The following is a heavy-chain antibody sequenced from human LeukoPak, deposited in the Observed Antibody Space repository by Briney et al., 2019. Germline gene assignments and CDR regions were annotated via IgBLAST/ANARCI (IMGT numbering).Heavy chain of an antibody. CDR1: GGSFSVYY. CDR2: INHSGST. Sequence: SETLSLTCAVYGGSFSVYYWSWIRQPPGKGLEWIGEINHSGSTNYNPSLKSRVTISVDTSKNQLSLKLSSVTAADTAVYYCARVLVVPAAIRDWVYMDVWGQGTTVTVSS. CDR3: ARVLVVPAAIRDWVYMDV. J-gene: IGHJ6*03. D-gene: IGHD2-2*02. V-gene: IGHV4-34*01.